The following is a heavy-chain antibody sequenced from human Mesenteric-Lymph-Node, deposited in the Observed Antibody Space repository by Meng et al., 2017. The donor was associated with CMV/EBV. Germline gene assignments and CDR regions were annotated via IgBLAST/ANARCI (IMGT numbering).Heavy chain of an antibody. CDR2: IFNSGST. CDR1: GGSISSHY. V-gene: IGHV4-59*11. CDR3: ARGLIQLWSFAFDI. D-gene: IGHD5-18*01. Sequence: SETLSLTCSVSGGSISSHYWTWIRQSPGKGLEWIGYIFNSGSTNYNPSLKSRVTISPDTSKNQFSLKLRSVTAADTAVYYCARGLIQLWSFAFDIWGQGTMVTVSS. J-gene: IGHJ3*02.